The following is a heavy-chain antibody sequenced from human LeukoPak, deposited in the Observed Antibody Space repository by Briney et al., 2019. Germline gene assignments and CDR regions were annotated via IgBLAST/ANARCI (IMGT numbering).Heavy chain of an antibody. D-gene: IGHD5-18*01. CDR1: GGSISSSSYY. CDR3: ARAPSYGFRYYFDY. CDR2: IYYSGST. J-gene: IGHJ4*02. V-gene: IGHV4-39*07. Sequence: PSETLSLTCTVSGGSISSSSYYWGWIRQPPGKGLEWIGSIYYSGSTNYNPSLKSRVTISVDTSKNQFSLKLSSVTAADTAVYYCARAPSYGFRYYFDYWGQGTLVTVSS.